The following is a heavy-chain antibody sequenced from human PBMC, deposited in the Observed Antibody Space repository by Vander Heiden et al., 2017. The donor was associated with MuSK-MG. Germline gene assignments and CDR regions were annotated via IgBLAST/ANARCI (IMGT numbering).Heavy chain of an antibody. CDR1: GGTFSSYA. D-gene: IGHD2-15*01. Sequence: QVQLVQSGAEVKKPGSSVKVSCKASGGTFSSYAISWVRQAPGQGLEWMGGIIPIFGTANYAQKFQGRVTITADESTSTAYMELRSMRSEDTAVYYCARDGSGGNLLDYWGQGTLVTVSS. J-gene: IGHJ4*02. CDR3: ARDGSGGNLLDY. V-gene: IGHV1-69*01. CDR2: IIPIFGTA.